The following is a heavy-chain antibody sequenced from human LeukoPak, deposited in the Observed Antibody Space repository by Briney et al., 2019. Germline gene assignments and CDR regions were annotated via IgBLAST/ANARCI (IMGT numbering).Heavy chain of an antibody. CDR2: IYYSGST. Sequence: PSETLSLTCTVSGGSISGYYWNWIRQTPGKGLEWIGYIYYSGSTNYNPSLKSRVTISVDTSKNQFSLKLSSVTAADTAVYYCARGRCSSTSCYSTFYYYYMDVWGKGTTVTVSS. CDR3: ARGRCSSTSCYSTFYYYYMDV. V-gene: IGHV4-59*01. D-gene: IGHD2-2*01. J-gene: IGHJ6*03. CDR1: GGSISGYY.